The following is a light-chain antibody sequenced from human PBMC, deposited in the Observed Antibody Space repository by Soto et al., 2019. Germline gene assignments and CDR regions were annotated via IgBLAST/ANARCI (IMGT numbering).Light chain of an antibody. CDR1: SRDVGGYNY. Sequence: SALTQPASVSGSPGQSITISCKGTSRDVGGYNYVSWYQQHPGKAPKLMIYDVSNRPSGVSNRFSGSKSGNTASLTISGLQAEDEADYYCSSYTSSSTLNYVFGTGTKVTVL. J-gene: IGLJ1*01. CDR3: SSYTSSSTLNYV. V-gene: IGLV2-14*01. CDR2: DVS.